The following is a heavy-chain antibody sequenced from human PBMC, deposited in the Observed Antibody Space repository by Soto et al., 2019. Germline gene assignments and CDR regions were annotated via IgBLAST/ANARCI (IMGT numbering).Heavy chain of an antibody. D-gene: IGHD6-13*01. CDR2: ISYDGSNK. V-gene: IGHV3-30*18. CDR1: GFTFSSYG. CDR3: AKGDPASSSWFHLDYYYYGMDV. J-gene: IGHJ6*02. Sequence: GGSLRLSCAASGFTFSSYGMHWVRQAPGKGLERVAVISYDGSNKYYADSVKGRFTISRDNSKNTLYLQMNSLRAEDTAVYYCAKGDPASSSWFHLDYYYYGMDVWGQGTTVTVSS.